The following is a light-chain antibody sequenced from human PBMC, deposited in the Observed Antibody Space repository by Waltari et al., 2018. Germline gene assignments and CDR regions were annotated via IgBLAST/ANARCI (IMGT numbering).Light chain of an antibody. Sequence: IVMTQSPATLSVSPGEGATLSCKASQSLSSNLAWYQQKPGQLPRLLIYGASTRATGSPARFSGSGSGTEFTLTISSLQAEDFAVYYCQERGRTFGQWTKVEIK. CDR3: QERGRT. CDR2: GAS. V-gene: IGKV3-15*01. J-gene: IGKJ1*01. CDR1: QSLSSN.